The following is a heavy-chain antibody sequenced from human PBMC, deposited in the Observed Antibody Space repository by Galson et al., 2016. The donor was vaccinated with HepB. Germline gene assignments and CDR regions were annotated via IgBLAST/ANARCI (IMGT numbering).Heavy chain of an antibody. V-gene: IGHV3-15*01. D-gene: IGHD3-10*01. CDR1: GFTFSNAW. CDR2: IKRKIDGGTT. Sequence: SLRLSCAASGFTFSNAWMSWVRQAPGKGLEWVGRIKRKIDGGTTDYAAPVKGRFTISRDDSKNTVFLQMNSLKTEDTAVYYCSTDTLVRGVNARTLEVKSSDCWGQGTLVTVSS. CDR3: STDTLVRGVNARTLEVKSSDC. J-gene: IGHJ4*02.